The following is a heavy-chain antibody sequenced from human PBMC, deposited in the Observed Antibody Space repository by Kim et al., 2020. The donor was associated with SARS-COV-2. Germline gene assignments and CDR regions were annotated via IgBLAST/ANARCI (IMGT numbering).Heavy chain of an antibody. Sequence: GSLRLSCAAFGFTVNNNYMSWVRQAPGKGLEWFSGIYSSGATNYADSVKGRFTVSRDNSMNTLFLQMNNLRVEDTAVYYCATAATIPAYWGQGTLVTVSS. CDR1: GFTVNNNY. J-gene: IGHJ4*02. CDR2: IYSSGAT. D-gene: IGHD5-12*01. CDR3: ATAATIPAY. V-gene: IGHV3-66*01.